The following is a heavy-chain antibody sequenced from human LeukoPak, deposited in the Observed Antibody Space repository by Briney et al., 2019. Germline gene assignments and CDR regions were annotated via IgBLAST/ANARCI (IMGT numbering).Heavy chain of an antibody. CDR3: ARDGRGCSSTSCYFLSYYMDV. CDR1: DYSISSGYY. J-gene: IGHJ6*03. Sequence: LSLTCTVSDYSISSGYYWGWIRQPPGKGLEWVSYISSSSSTIYYADSVKGRFTISRDNAKNSLYLQMNSLRAEDTAVYYCARDGRGCSSTSCYFLSYYMDVWGKGTTVTVSS. CDR2: ISSSSSTI. D-gene: IGHD2-2*01. V-gene: IGHV3-11*04.